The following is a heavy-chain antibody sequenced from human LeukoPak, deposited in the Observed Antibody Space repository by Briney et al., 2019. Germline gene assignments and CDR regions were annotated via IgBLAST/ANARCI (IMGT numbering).Heavy chain of an antibody. V-gene: IGHV3-23*01. D-gene: IGHD5-18*01. CDR2: ISGSGDST. CDR1: GFTFSNYA. J-gene: IGHJ4*02. Sequence: GGSLRLSCAASGFTFSNYAMRWVRQAPGKGLEWVSGISGSGDSTYYADSVKGRFTISRDNAKNPLYLQMNSLSAEDTAVYYCARVVSYGCSDCWGQGRLVTVSS. CDR3: ARVVSYGCSDC.